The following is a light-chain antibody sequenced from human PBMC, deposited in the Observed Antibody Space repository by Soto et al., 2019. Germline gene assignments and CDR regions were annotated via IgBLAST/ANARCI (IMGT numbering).Light chain of an antibody. J-gene: IGLJ3*02. CDR3: LSYTSANTRV. V-gene: IGLV2-14*01. CDR1: SSDVGGYKF. CDR2: EVN. Sequence: QSVLTQPASVSASPGQSITISCTGTSSDVGGYKFVSWYQHHPGKAPKLMIYEVNNRPSGVSNRFSGSKSGNTASLTISCLQPDDEADYYCLSYTSANTRVFGGGTKLTVL.